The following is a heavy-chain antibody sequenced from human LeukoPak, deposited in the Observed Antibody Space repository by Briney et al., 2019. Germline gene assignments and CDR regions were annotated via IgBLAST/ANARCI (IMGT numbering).Heavy chain of an antibody. Sequence: LSGGSLRLSCAASGFTFSSYWMSWVRQAPGKGLEWVANIKQDGSEKYYVDSVKGRFTISRDNAKNSLYLQTNSLRAEDTAVYYCARDLPHGSGWSWPGGFQHWGQGTLVTVSS. V-gene: IGHV3-7*03. J-gene: IGHJ1*01. CDR1: GFTFSSYW. D-gene: IGHD6-19*01. CDR3: ARDLPHGSGWSWPGGFQH. CDR2: IKQDGSEK.